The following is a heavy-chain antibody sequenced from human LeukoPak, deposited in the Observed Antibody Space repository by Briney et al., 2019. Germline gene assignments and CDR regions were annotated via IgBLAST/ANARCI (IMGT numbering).Heavy chain of an antibody. CDR1: GGTFSSYA. CDR2: IIPILGIA. J-gene: IGHJ4*02. CDR3: ARSKALGATSHFGY. D-gene: IGHD1-26*01. V-gene: IGHV1-69*04. Sequence: SVKVSCKASGGTFSSYAISWVRQAPGEGLEWMGRIIPILGIANYAQKFQGRVTITADKSTSTAYMELSSLRSEDTAVYYCARSKALGATSHFGYWGQGTLVTVSS.